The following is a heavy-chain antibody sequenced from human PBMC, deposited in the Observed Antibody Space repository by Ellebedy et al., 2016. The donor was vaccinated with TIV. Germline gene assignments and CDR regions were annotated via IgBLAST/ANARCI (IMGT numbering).Heavy chain of an antibody. CDR3: AKGRSGTYIHHAFDY. Sequence: PGGSLRLSCAASGFTFRSSAMSWVRQAPGKGLEWVSGFGISGDTTYYADSVKGRFTISRDNSKNTLYLQMNSLRAEDTAIYYCAKGRSGTYIHHAFDYWGQGTLVTVSS. V-gene: IGHV3-23*01. CDR1: GFTFRSSA. D-gene: IGHD1-14*01. CDR2: FGISGDTT. J-gene: IGHJ4*02.